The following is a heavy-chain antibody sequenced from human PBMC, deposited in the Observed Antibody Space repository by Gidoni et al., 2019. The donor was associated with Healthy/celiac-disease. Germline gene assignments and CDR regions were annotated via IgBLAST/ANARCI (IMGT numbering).Heavy chain of an antibody. Sequence: QVQLVESGGGVVQPGRSLSLSCAASGFTLRSYGMHWVSQAPGKGLEWVAVIWYDGSNKDYADSVKGRFTIYRDNSKNTLYLQMNSLRAEDTAVYYCAREQIGYCSGGSCYTFDYWGQGTLVTVSS. CDR1: GFTLRSYG. CDR2: IWYDGSNK. CDR3: AREQIGYCSGGSCYTFDY. J-gene: IGHJ4*02. V-gene: IGHV3-33*01. D-gene: IGHD2-15*01.